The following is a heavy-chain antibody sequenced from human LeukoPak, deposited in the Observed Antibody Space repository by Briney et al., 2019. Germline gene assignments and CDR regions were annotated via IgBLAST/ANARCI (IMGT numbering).Heavy chain of an antibody. CDR2: INAGNGNT. Sequence: ASVKVSCKASGYTFTSYAMHWVRQAPGQRLEWMGWINAGNGNTKYSQKFQGRVTITRDTSASTAYMELSSLRSEDTAVYYCARRTPDYGGHFDYWGQGTLVTVSS. J-gene: IGHJ4*02. CDR1: GYTFTSYA. V-gene: IGHV1-3*01. CDR3: ARRTPDYGGHFDY. D-gene: IGHD4-23*01.